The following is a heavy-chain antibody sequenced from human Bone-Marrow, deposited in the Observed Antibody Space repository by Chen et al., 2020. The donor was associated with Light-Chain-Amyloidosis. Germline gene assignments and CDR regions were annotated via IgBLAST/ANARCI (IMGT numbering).Heavy chain of an antibody. D-gene: IGHD6-13*01. CDR2: IRSKANTYAT. V-gene: IGHV3-73*02. Sequence: EVQLVESGGGLVQPGGSLKLSCAASGFTFSGSAMHWVRQASGKGLEWVGRIRSKANTYATADAASVKGRFTISRDDSKNTAYLPMNSLKTEDTAVYYCTRPIAAAGTEEFDYWGQGTLVTVPS. J-gene: IGHJ4*02. CDR3: TRPIAAAGTEEFDY. CDR1: GFTFSGSA.